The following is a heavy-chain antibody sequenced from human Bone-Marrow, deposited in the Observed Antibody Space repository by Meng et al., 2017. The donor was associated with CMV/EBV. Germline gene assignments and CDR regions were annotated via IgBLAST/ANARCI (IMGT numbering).Heavy chain of an antibody. Sequence: GESLKISCAASGFTFSSYSMNWVRQAPGKGLEWVSSISSSSSYIYYADSVKGRFTISRDNAKNSLYLQMNSLRAEDTAVYYCARDFTTPSEVVPAANYYYYGMDVWGQGTTVTVSS. CDR2: ISSSSSYI. J-gene: IGHJ6*02. D-gene: IGHD2-2*01. V-gene: IGHV3-21*01. CDR1: GFTFSSYS. CDR3: ARDFTTPSEVVPAANYYYYGMDV.